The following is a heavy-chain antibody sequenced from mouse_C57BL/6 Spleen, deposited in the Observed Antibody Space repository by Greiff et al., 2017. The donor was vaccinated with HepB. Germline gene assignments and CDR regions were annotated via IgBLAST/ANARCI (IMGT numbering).Heavy chain of an antibody. Sequence: VQLQQSGTELVKPGASVKLSCKASGYTFTSYWMHWVKQRPGQGLEWIGNINPSNGGTNYNEKFKSKATLTVDKSSSTAYMQLSSLTSEDSAVYYCARLKAYGYDGFDYWGQGTTLTVSS. J-gene: IGHJ2*01. CDR2: INPSNGGT. CDR3: ARLKAYGYDGFDY. V-gene: IGHV1-53*01. D-gene: IGHD2-2*01. CDR1: GYTFTSYW.